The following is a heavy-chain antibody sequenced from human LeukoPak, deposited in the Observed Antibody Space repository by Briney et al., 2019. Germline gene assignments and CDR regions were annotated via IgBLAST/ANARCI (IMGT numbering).Heavy chain of an antibody. V-gene: IGHV4-34*01. Sequence: PSETLSLTCAVYGGSFSGYYWSWIRQPPGKGLEWIGEINHSGSTNYNPSLKSRVTISVDTSKNQFSLKLSSVTAADTAVYYCAMRTYANFDYWGQGTLVTVSS. J-gene: IGHJ4*02. CDR2: INHSGST. CDR3: AMRTYANFDY. D-gene: IGHD1-14*01. CDR1: GGSFSGYY.